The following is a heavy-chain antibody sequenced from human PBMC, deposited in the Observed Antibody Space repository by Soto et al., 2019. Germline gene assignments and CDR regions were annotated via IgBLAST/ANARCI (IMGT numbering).Heavy chain of an antibody. J-gene: IGHJ4*02. CDR1: GIRLKSYG. Sequence: AERGIRLKSYGSEDVRLAPGKGLEWVAVIWYDGNNKYYADSVKGRFTISRDNSNNTLYVQMTSLRAEDMAVHSGARGLHSRFDSWGQGTLASVSS. CDR2: IWYDGNNK. D-gene: IGHD5-12*01. CDR3: ARGLHSRFDS. V-gene: IGHV3-33*01.